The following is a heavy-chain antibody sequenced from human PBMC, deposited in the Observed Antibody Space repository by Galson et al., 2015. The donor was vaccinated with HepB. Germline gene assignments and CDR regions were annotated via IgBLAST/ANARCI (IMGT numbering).Heavy chain of an antibody. CDR1: GFTFSSYS. D-gene: IGHD2-2*01. J-gene: IGHJ4*02. Sequence: LRLSCAASGFTFSSYSMNWVRQAPGKGLEWVSSISSSSSYIYYADSVKGRFTISRDNAKNSLYLQMNSLRAEDTAVYYCARSRVGSTSSPFDYWGQGTLVTVSS. CDR3: ARSRVGSTSSPFDY. V-gene: IGHV3-21*01. CDR2: ISSSSSYI.